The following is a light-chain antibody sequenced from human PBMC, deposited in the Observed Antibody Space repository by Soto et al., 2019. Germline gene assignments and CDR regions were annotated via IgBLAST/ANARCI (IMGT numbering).Light chain of an antibody. CDR1: QSVSSNH. V-gene: IGKV3-20*01. J-gene: IGKJ1*01. Sequence: DIVLTQSPGTLSLSPGERATLSCRASQSVSSNHLAWYQQKPGQAPRLLIYGGSSRATGIPVRFSGSGSETDFTLTITRLEPEDFAVYYCQQYSSSRTSGQGTKV. CDR2: GGS. CDR3: QQYSSSRT.